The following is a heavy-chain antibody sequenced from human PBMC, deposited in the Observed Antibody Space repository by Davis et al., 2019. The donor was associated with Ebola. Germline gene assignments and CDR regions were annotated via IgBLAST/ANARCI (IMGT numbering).Heavy chain of an antibody. D-gene: IGHD2-2*01. CDR2: INHSGST. CDR3: ATSQDCSSTSCDNWFDP. CDR1: AASISTYY. V-gene: IGHV4-34*01. Sequence: MPSETLSLTCTVSAASISTYYWSWIRQPPGKGLEWIGEINHSGSTNYNPSLKGRVTISVDTSKNQFSLKLTSVTAADTAVYYCATSQDCSSTSCDNWFDPWGQGTLVTVSS. J-gene: IGHJ5*02.